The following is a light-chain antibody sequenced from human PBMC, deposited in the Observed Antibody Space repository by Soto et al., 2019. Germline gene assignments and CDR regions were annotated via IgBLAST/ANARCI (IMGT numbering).Light chain of an antibody. CDR2: DAS. CDR3: QQRSDWPPLT. J-gene: IGKJ4*01. Sequence: IVLTQSQGTLSLSPGERATLSCRARQSVTSRYLAWYQQRPGQAPRLLIYDASKRATGIPARFSGSGSGTDFTLTISSLEPEDFAVYYCQQRSDWPPLTFGGGTKVDI. V-gene: IGKV3-11*01. CDR1: QSVTSRY.